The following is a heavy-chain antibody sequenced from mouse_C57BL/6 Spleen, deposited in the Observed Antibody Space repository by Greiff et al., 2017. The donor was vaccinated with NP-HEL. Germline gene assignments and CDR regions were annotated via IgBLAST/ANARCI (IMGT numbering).Heavy chain of an antibody. CDR1: GYTFTSYW. J-gene: IGHJ2*01. V-gene: IGHV1-52*01. D-gene: IGHD4-1*02. Sequence: VKLQQPGAELVRPGSSVKLSCKASGYTFTSYWMHWVKQRPIQGLEWIGNIDPSDSETHYNQKFKDKATLTVDKSSSTAYMQLSSLTSEDSAVYYCARLSQLGFDYWGQGTTLTVSS. CDR2: IDPSDSET. CDR3: ARLSQLGFDY.